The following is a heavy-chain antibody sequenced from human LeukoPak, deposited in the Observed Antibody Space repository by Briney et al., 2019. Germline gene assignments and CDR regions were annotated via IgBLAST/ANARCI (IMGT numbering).Heavy chain of an antibody. CDR2: ISISGGST. J-gene: IGHJ4*02. Sequence: GGSLRLSCAASGFTFSSYAMSWVRQAPGKGLEWVSVISISGGSTYYADSVKGRFTISRDNSKNTLYVQMNSLRAEDTAVYYCAKGSGSLSLPPDYWGQGTLVTVSS. CDR1: GFTFSSYA. D-gene: IGHD1-26*01. V-gene: IGHV3-23*01. CDR3: AKGSGSLSLPPDY.